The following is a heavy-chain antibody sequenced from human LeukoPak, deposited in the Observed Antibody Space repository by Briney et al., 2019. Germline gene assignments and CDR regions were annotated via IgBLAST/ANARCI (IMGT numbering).Heavy chain of an antibody. J-gene: IGHJ3*02. D-gene: IGHD2-21*01. V-gene: IGHV3-30-3*01. CDR3: ARERQETILNSGAFDI. Sequence: PGRSLRLSCAASGFTFSTYFMHWVRQAPGKGLEWVADIASDGSNTFYVESVKGRFTISRDNSKNTLYLQMNSLRAEDTAVYLCARERQETILNSGAFDIWGQGTMVTVSS. CDR1: GFTFSTYF. CDR2: IASDGSNT.